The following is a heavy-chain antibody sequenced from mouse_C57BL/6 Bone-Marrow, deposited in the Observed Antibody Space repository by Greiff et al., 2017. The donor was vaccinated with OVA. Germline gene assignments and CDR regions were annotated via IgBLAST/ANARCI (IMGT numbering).Heavy chain of an antibody. CDR1: GYTFTSYW. CDR3: TRGYYGSSSLYWYFDV. CDR2: IYPGNSDT. Sequence: VQLKQSGTVLARPGASVKMSCKTSGYTFTSYWMHWVKQRPGQGLEWIGAIYPGNSDTSYNQKFKGKAKLTAVTSASTAYMERSSLTNEDSAVYYCTRGYYGSSSLYWYFDVWGTGTTVTVSS. J-gene: IGHJ1*03. D-gene: IGHD1-1*01. V-gene: IGHV1-5*01.